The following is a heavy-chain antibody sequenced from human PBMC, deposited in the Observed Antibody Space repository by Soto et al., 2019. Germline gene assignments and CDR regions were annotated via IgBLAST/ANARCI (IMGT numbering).Heavy chain of an antibody. V-gene: IGHV5-10-1*01. CDR1: GFTFTSYW. CDR2: VDPKDSYT. Sequence: ESLKISCKGSGFTFTSYWINWVRQIPGKGLEWMGRVDPKDSYTNYSPSFQGHVTISPDKSVSTAYLKWSSLKASDTAIYYCARHKSGGGSYPLDYWGQGTLGTVSS. CDR3: ARHKSGGGSYPLDY. D-gene: IGHD2-21*01. J-gene: IGHJ4*02.